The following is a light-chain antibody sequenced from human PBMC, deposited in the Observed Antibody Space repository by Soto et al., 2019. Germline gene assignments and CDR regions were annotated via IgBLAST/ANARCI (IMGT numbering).Light chain of an antibody. J-gene: IGLJ2*01. CDR1: SGHSNYA. V-gene: IGLV4-69*01. CDR2: LNSDGSH. CDR3: QTWGSGIVV. Sequence: QLVLTQSPSASASRGASVKLTCTLSSGHSNYAIAWHQQQSEKGPRYLMKLNSDGSHSKGDGIPDCFSGSSSGAERYLTISSLQSEDEADYYCQTWGSGIVVFGGGTKVTVL.